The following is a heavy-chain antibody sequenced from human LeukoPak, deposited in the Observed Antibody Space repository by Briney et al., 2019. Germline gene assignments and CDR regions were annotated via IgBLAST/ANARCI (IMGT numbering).Heavy chain of an antibody. CDR3: ATGGWSTLDR. CDR2: IYSGSNT. D-gene: IGHD6-19*01. J-gene: IGHJ4*02. Sequence: PGGSLRLSCAASGFTVSDNYMSWVRQTPGKGLEWVSVIYSGSNTYYADSVKGRFTIFRDNSRNTLYLQMNNLRDNDTAVYYCATGGWSTLDRWGQGTLVTVFS. CDR1: GFTVSDNY. V-gene: IGHV3-66*01.